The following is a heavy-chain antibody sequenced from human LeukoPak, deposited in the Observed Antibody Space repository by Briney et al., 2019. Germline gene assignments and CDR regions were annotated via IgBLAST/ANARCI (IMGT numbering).Heavy chain of an antibody. D-gene: IGHD6-13*01. CDR2: INPSGGST. Sequence: ASVTVSCKASGYTFINYYMYWVRQAPGQGLEWMGIINPSGGSTSYAQKFQGRVTMTRDTSTSTVYMELSSLRSEDTAVYYCARGPYPQFSSSSRYKAFDMWGQGTMVTVSS. CDR1: GYTFINYY. CDR3: ARGPYPQFSSSSRYKAFDM. V-gene: IGHV1-46*01. J-gene: IGHJ3*02.